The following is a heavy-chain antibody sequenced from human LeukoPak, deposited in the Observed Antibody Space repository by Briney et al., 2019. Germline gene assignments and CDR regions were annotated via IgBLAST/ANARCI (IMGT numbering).Heavy chain of an antibody. CDR2: INHSGST. J-gene: IGHJ5*02. V-gene: IGHV4-39*07. CDR1: GGSISSSSYY. CDR3: AREGTYNWFDP. D-gene: IGHD3-10*01. Sequence: HSETLSLTCTVSGGSISSSSYYWGWIRQPPGKGLEWIGEINHSGSTNYNPSLKSRVTISVDTSKNQFSLKLSSVTAADTAVYYCAREGTYNWFDPWGQGTLVTVSS.